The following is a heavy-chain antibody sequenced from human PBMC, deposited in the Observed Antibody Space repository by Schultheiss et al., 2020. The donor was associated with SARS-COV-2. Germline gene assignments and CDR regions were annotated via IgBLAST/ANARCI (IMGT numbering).Heavy chain of an antibody. CDR2: INRSGST. J-gene: IGHJ4*02. D-gene: IGHD5-12*01. V-gene: IGHV4-34*01. CDR1: GGSFSGYY. CDR3: AREVVATGFDY. Sequence: SETLSLTCAVYGGSFSGYYWSWIRQPPGKGLGWIGEINRSGSTNYNPSLKSRVTISVDTSKNQFSLKLSSVTAADTAVYYCAREVVATGFDYWGQGTLVTVSS.